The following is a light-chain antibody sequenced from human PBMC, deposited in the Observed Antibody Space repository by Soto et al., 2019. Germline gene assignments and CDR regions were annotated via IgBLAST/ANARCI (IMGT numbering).Light chain of an antibody. CDR1: QSISSW. V-gene: IGKV1-5*03. J-gene: IGKJ1*01. CDR2: KAS. Sequence: DIQMTQSPSTLSASVGDRVTITCRASQSISSWLAWYQQKPGKAPKLLIYKASSLDSGVPSRFSGSGSGTEFTLTISSLQPDDFATYYCQQYTGYWTFGQGTKVDIK. CDR3: QQYTGYWT.